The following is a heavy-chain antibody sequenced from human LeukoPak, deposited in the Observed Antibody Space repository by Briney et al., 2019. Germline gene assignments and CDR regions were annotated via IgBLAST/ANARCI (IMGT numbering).Heavy chain of an antibody. CDR2: INPNSGGT. CDR1: GYTFTGYY. J-gene: IGHJ5*02. Sequence: ASVKVSCKASGYTFTGYYMHWVRQAPGQGLEWMGWINPNSGGTNYAQKFQGRVTMTRDTSISTAYMEMSRLRSDDTAVYYCARDVSAGGTNWFDPWGQGTLVTVSS. D-gene: IGHD3-16*01. CDR3: ARDVSAGGTNWFDP. V-gene: IGHV1-2*02.